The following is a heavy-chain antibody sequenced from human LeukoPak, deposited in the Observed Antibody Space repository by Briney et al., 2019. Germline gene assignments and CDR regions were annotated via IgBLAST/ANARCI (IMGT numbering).Heavy chain of an antibody. CDR2: IGTVGDT. D-gene: IGHD3-10*01. J-gene: IGHJ3*02. Sequence: GGSLRLSCAASGFTFSGYDFHWVRQATGKGLEWVSAIGTVGDTHYLDSAKGRFTISRENAKNSLYLQMNSLRAGDTAVYYCARETGDVLLGAFDIWGQGTMVTVSS. CDR3: ARETGDVLLGAFDI. V-gene: IGHV3-13*04. CDR1: GFTFSGYD.